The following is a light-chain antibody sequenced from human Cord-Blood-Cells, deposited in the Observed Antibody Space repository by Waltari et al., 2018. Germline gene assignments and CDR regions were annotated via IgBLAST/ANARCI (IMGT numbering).Light chain of an antibody. J-gene: IGLJ2*01. Sequence: QSVLTQPPSASGTPGQRVTISCSGSSSNIGSNSVYWYQQLPVTAPKLLIYRNNQRPSGLPDRFSGSKSGTSASLAISGLRSEDEADYYCAAWDDSLSGPVFGGGTKLTVL. CDR2: RNN. V-gene: IGLV1-47*01. CDR1: SSNIGSNS. CDR3: AAWDDSLSGPV.